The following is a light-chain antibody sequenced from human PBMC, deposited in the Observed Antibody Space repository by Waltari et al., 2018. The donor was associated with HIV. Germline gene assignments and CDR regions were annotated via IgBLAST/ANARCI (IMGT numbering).Light chain of an antibody. Sequence: QSALTPPAYSSGPPGHSVPTSCTGPSSAVVVYHFFSWYNQHPAKAPKLMIYEVSKRPSGVSNRFSGSKSGNTASLTISGLQAEDEADYYCCAYAGSTTYVIFGGGTKLTVL. CDR3: CAYAGSTTYVI. V-gene: IGLV2-23*02. CDR1: SSAVVVYHF. CDR2: EVS. J-gene: IGLJ2*01.